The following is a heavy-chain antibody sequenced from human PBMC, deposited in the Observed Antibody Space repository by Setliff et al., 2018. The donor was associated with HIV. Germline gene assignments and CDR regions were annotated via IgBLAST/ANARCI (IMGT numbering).Heavy chain of an antibody. Sequence: ASVKVSCKASGYTFTGYGIPWVRQAPGQGLEWMGRISPYNGNTNYAQKLQGRVTMTRDTSTSTAYMELRSLRSDDTAVYYCARVYCGGGGCFTLDYWGQGTLVTVSS. D-gene: IGHD2-15*01. CDR3: ARVYCGGGGCFTLDY. CDR1: GYTFTGYG. CDR2: ISPYNGNT. J-gene: IGHJ4*02. V-gene: IGHV1-18*04.